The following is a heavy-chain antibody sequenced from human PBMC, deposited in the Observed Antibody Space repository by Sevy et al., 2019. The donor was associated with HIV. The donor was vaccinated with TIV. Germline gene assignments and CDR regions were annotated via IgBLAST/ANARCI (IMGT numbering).Heavy chain of an antibody. CDR2: INYSGIT. CDR1: GASISSSGYY. Sequence: SETLSLTCTVSGASISSSGYYWGWIRQPPGKGLEWIASINYSGITLYNPSLKSRITISADTSKNQFSLDLNSVTAADTAIYYCAGPILTYNNGWSYYDYWGQGTVVTVSS. D-gene: IGHD6-19*01. CDR3: AGPILTYNNGWSYYDY. V-gene: IGHV4-39*01. J-gene: IGHJ4*02.